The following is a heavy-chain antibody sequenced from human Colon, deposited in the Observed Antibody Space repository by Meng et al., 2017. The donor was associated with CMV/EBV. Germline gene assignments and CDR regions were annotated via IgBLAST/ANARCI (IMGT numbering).Heavy chain of an antibody. CDR2: ISSSSSTI. V-gene: IGHV3-48*04. CDR3: AREVGQQWLAVDY. D-gene: IGHD6-19*01. J-gene: IGHJ4*02. CDR1: GFTFSSYS. Sequence: GESLRLSCAASGFTFSSYSMNWVRQAPGKGLEWVSSISSSSSTIYYADSVKGRFTISRDNAKNSLYLQMNSLRAEDTAVYYCAREVGQQWLAVDYWGQGTLVTVSS.